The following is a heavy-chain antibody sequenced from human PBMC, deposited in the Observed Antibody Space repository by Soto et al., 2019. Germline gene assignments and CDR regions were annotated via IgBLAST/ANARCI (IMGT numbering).Heavy chain of an antibody. J-gene: IGHJ4*02. CDR3: ARLPLGSSGYYRIEGVDY. V-gene: IGHV5-10-1*03. Sequence: EVQLVQSGAEVKKPGESLRISCKGSGYSFTSYWISWVRQMPGKGLEWMGRIDPSDSYTNYSPSFQGHVTISADKSISTAYLQWSSLKASDTAMYYCARLPLGSSGYYRIEGVDYWGQGTLVTVSS. D-gene: IGHD3-22*01. CDR2: IDPSDSYT. CDR1: GYSFTSYW.